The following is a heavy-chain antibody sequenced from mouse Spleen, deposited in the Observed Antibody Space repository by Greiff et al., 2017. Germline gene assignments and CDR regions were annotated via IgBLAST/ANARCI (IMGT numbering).Heavy chain of an antibody. CDR2: ISSGSSTI. J-gene: IGHJ3*01. CDR1: GFTFSDYG. D-gene: IGHD1-1*01. CDR3: ARGGYGSPLFAY. V-gene: IGHV5-17*01. Sequence: EVKVVESGGGLVKPGGSLKLSCAASGFTFSDYGMHWVRQAPEKGLEWVAYISSGSSTIYYADTVKGRFTISRDNAKNTLFLQMTSLRSEDTAMYYCARGGYGSPLFAYWGQGTLVTVSA.